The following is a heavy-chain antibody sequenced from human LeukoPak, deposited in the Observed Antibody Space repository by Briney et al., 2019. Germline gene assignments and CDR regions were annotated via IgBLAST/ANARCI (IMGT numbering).Heavy chain of an antibody. D-gene: IGHD1-14*01. CDR1: GYTFTSYW. CDR3: ARQEGINGEYPYYFDY. CDR2: IHAGDSDT. V-gene: IGHV5-51*01. Sequence: GESLKISRKGSGYTFTSYWIGWVRQMPGKGLEWMGIIHAGDSDTRYSPAFLGQVTISADKSISTAYLQWSSLEAPDTAMYYCARQEGINGEYPYYFDYWGQGTLVTVSS. J-gene: IGHJ4*02.